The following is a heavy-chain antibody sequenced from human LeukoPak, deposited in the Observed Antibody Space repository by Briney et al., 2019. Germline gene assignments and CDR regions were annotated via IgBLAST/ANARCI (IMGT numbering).Heavy chain of an antibody. CDR2: FYYSGST. CDR1: SGSISTSNYY. J-gene: IGHJ6*03. V-gene: IGHV4-61*01. CDR3: ARRTAYSAPYYYYYYMDV. D-gene: IGHD1-26*01. Sequence: PSETLSLTCTVSSGSISTSNYYWSWIRQPPGKGLEWIGYFYYSGSTNYNPSLKSRVTISVDTSKNQFSLKLSSVTAADTAVYYCARRTAYSAPYYYYYYMDVWGKGTTVTVSS.